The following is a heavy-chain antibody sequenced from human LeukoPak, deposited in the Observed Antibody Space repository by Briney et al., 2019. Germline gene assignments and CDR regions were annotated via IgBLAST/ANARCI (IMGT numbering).Heavy chain of an antibody. CDR1: GFTFSTYG. J-gene: IGHJ4*02. D-gene: IGHD5-12*01. CDR2: ISYDGSNK. V-gene: IGHV3-30*19. CDR3: ARDVRGYSGWGYFDY. Sequence: GGSLRLSCAASGFTFSTYGMHWVRQAPGKGLEWVAVISYDGSNKYYADSVKGRFTISRDNSKNTLYLQMNSLRAEDTAVYYCARDVRGYSGWGYFDYWGQGTLVTVSS.